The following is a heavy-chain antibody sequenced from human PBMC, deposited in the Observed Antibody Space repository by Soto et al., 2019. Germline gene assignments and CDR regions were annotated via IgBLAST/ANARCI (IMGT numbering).Heavy chain of an antibody. J-gene: IGHJ4*02. Sequence: EVQLLESGGNLAQPGGSLRLSCAASGFTFSSYAMNWVRQAPGKGPEWVSHISVSYATYYADSVKGRFTVSRDNSKDTLLLQMNGLRAEDTAVYYCAKSLNMATSFDFWGQGTLVTVSS. V-gene: IGHV3-23*01. CDR1: GFTFSSYA. CDR3: AKSLNMATSFDF. CDR2: ISVSYAT.